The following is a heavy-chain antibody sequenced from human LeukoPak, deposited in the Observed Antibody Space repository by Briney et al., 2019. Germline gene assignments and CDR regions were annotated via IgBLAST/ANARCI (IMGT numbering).Heavy chain of an antibody. CDR3: VRDNPRCCGVVPANIDDY. CDR1: GFTFSRDS. D-gene: IGHD2-15*01. Sequence: PGGSLRLFCAASGFTFSRDSMNWVRQAPGKGLEWVSYINGGGRPIYYADSVRGRFTISRDNVKNSLYLQMNSLRAEDTAVYYCVRDNPRCCGVVPANIDDYWGQGTLVTVSS. J-gene: IGHJ4*02. CDR2: INGGGRPI. V-gene: IGHV3-48*01.